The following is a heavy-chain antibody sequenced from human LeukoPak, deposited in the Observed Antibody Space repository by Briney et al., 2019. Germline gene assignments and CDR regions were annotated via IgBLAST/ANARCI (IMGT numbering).Heavy chain of an antibody. J-gene: IGHJ4*02. V-gene: IGHV4-4*07. Sequence: LETLSLTCTVSGGSISSYYWTWIRQPAGKGLEWIGRIYTTGSTNYNPSLNSRVTMSVDTSKNQFSLKLSSVTAADTAVYYCARQIPVAGKAGFDYWGQGTLVTVSS. CDR3: ARQIPVAGKAGFDY. CDR1: GGSISSYY. CDR2: IYTTGST. D-gene: IGHD6-19*01.